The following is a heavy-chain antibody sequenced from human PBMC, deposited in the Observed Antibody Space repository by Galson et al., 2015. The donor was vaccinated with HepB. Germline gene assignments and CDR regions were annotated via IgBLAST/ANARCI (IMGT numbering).Heavy chain of an antibody. V-gene: IGHV2-70*11. J-gene: IGHJ4*02. CDR3: ARMPLNLAVAGYYFDY. D-gene: IGHD6-19*01. Sequence: PALVKPTQTLTLTCTFSGFSLSTSGMCVSWIRQPPGKALEWLARIDWDDDKYYSTSLKTRLTISKDTSKNQVVLTMTNMDPVDTATYYCARMPLNLAVAGYYFDYWGQGTLVTVSS. CDR1: GFSLSTSGMC. CDR2: IDWDDDK.